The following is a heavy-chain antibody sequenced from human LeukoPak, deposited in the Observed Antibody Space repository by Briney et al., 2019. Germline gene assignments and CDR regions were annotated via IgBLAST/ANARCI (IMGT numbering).Heavy chain of an antibody. J-gene: IGHJ6*03. Sequence: GASVKVSCKASGYTFTGYYMHWVRQAPGQGLEWMGIINPSGGSTSYAQKFQGRVTMTRDTSTSTVYMELSSLRSEDTAVYYCARAVAGSDYYYYYMDVWGKGTTVTVSS. CDR1: GYTFTGYY. V-gene: IGHV1-46*01. CDR2: INPSGGST. CDR3: ARAVAGSDYYYYYMDV. D-gene: IGHD6-19*01.